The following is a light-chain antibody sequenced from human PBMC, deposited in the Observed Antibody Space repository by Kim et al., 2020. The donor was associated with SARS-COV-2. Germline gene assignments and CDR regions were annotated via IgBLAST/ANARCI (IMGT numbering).Light chain of an antibody. CDR3: SSYTSSSAWV. CDR2: YVN. Sequence: GQSITISCAGTSRDVGCYNYVSWYKQHPGKAPKLMIYYVNIRPSGVSNRFSGSKSGNTASLTISGLPAEDEGDYFCSSYTSSSAWVFGGGTKLTVL. V-gene: IGLV2-14*03. J-gene: IGLJ3*02. CDR1: SRDVGCYNY.